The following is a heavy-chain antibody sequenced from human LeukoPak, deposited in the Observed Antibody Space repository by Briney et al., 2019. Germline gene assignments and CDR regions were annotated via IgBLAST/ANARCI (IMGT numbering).Heavy chain of an antibody. CDR3: ARDWAVAGTGFSDY. V-gene: IGHV3-48*04. Sequence: GGSLRLSCAASGFPLSSYSINWVRQAPGKGLEWVSYINIDSITVNYADSVKGRFTISRDNAKNSLYLQMNSLRAEDTAVYYCARDWAVAGTGFSDYWGQGTLVTVSS. J-gene: IGHJ4*02. D-gene: IGHD6-19*01. CDR2: INIDSITV. CDR1: GFPLSSYS.